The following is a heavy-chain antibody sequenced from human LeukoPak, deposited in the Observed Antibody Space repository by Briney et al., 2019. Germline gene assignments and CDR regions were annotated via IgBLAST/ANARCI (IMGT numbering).Heavy chain of an antibody. CDR1: GASISQGTYY. J-gene: IGHJ5*02. CDR3: ATNKTMVTTAGWFDP. V-gene: IGHV4-39*01. D-gene: IGHD4/OR15-4a*01. CDR2: IYNTTST. Sequence: SETLSLTCTVSGASISQGTYYWPWIRQSPGQGLEWTGSIYNTTSTYHHPSFKDRLTLPVDTSQNQIYLELKPVPAADAALYYCATNKTMVTTAGWFDPGGEGTLVIVSA.